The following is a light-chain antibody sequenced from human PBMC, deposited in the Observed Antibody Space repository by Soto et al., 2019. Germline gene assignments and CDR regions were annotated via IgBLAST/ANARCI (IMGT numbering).Light chain of an antibody. CDR1: QSISNW. CDR2: DAS. J-gene: IGKJ4*01. V-gene: IGKV1-5*01. Sequence: DIQMTQSPSTLSASVGDRVTITCRASQSISNWLAWYQQKPGKAPKLLIYDASSLHNGVPSRFSGSGSGSEFTLTISSLQTDDFATYYCQQYKTYGGIFGGGTKVEIK. CDR3: QQYKTYGGI.